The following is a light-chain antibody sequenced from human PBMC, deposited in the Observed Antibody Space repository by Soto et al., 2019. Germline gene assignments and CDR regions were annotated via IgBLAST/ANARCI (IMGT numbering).Light chain of an antibody. CDR2: GTS. CDR1: QSVSSSF. CDR3: QHYRSSWT. V-gene: IGKV3-20*01. J-gene: IGKJ1*01. Sequence: EIVLTQSPGTLSLSPGERATLSCRASQSVSSSFLAWYQQKPGQPPRLLIYGTSSRATGIPERFSGSGSGTDFTLSISRLEPEDFAVYYCQHYRSSWTFGRGTKVAVK.